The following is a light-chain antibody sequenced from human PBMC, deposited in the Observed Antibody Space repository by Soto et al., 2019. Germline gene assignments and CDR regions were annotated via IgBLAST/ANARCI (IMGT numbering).Light chain of an antibody. Sequence: ETVMTQSPATLSVSPGERATLSCRANQSISSNLAWYQQKPGQAPRLLMFRTSSRATGFPARFSGSGSGTEFNLTISSLQSEDFGVYYCQQYNNWPRVTFGGGTKVDIK. V-gene: IGKV3-15*01. CDR3: QQYNNWPRVT. CDR2: RTS. J-gene: IGKJ4*01. CDR1: QSISSN.